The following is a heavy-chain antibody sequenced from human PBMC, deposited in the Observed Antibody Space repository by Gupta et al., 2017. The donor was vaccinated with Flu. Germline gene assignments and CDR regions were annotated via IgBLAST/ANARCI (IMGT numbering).Heavy chain of an antibody. CDR3: AIVDCSGTSCHGNYHYYYGVDV. CDR1: AFSFSNAW. CDR2: IKSKADGGTR. V-gene: IGHV3-15*01. Sequence: EVQLVESGGGLVKPGGSLTLSCVASASAFSFSNAWMSWVRQAPGKGLEWVGRIKSKADGGTRDYVAPLEARFIISRDDSKNTLYLQMNSLKTEDTAVYYCAIVDCSGTSCHGNYHYYYGVDVWGRGTKVTVSS. J-gene: IGHJ6*02. D-gene: IGHD2-2*01.